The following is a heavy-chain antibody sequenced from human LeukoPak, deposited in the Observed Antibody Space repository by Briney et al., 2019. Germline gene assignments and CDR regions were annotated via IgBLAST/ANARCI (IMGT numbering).Heavy chain of an antibody. CDR3: ASERGDSYGSWAY. D-gene: IGHD5-18*01. CDR1: GFTFSSYW. V-gene: IGHV3-7*03. Sequence: GGSLRLSCAASGFTFSSYWMSWVRQAPGKGLEWVANIKQDGSEKYYVDSVKGRFTISRDNAKNSLYLQMNSLRAEDTAVYYCASERGDSYGSWAYWGQGTLVTVSS. J-gene: IGHJ4*02. CDR2: IKQDGSEK.